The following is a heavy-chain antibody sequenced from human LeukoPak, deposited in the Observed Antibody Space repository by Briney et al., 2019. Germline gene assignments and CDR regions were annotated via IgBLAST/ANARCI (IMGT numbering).Heavy chain of an antibody. V-gene: IGHV4-34*01. CDR2: INHSGNT. CDR1: GGSFSGYY. J-gene: IGHJ4*02. Sequence: SETLSLTCNVYGGSFSGYYWSWIRQSPSKVPKWIGEINHSGNTNYNPSLKSRVALSVDTSKNQFSLKLSSVTATDTAVYYCARRSVGSFSDSSGHTYGHPSNFDYWGQGTLVTVSS. D-gene: IGHD3-22*01. CDR3: ARRSVGSFSDSSGHTYGHPSNFDY.